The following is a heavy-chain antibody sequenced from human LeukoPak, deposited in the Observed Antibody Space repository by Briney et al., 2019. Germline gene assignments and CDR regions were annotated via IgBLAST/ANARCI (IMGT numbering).Heavy chain of an antibody. D-gene: IGHD3-10*01. J-gene: IGHJ4*02. CDR3: ARRAGGYYYGSGVFDY. Sequence: SETLSLTCTVSGGSISSSSYYWGWIRQPPGKGLESIVSIYCSGSTYYNPSLKSRVTISVDTSKNPFYLKLSSVTAADTAVYYCARRAGGYYYGSGVFDYWGQGTLVTVSS. CDR1: GGSISSSSYY. CDR2: IYCSGST. V-gene: IGHV4-39*01.